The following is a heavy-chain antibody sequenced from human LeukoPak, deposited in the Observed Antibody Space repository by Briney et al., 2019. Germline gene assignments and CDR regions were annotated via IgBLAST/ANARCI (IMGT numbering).Heavy chain of an antibody. J-gene: IGHJ4*02. Sequence: PSETLSLTCTVSGGSISGYFWSWIRQRPGKGLERIGYIHFSGSTNYNPSLNSRVTISVDTSKNQFSLRLSSVTAADTAVYYCARYGITIVRGGKYYFDSWGQGTLVTVSS. CDR2: IHFSGST. CDR3: ARYGITIVRGGKYYFDS. V-gene: IGHV4-59*08. CDR1: GGSISGYF. D-gene: IGHD3-10*01.